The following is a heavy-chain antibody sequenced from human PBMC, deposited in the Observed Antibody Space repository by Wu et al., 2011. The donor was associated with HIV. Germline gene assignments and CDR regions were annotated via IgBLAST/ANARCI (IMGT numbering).Heavy chain of an antibody. Sequence: QVQLVQSGAAVKKPGSSVKVSCKASGGTFTRHAFSWVRQAPGQGLEWMGRIIPIFGTANYAQKFQGRVTITADESTSTAYMELSSLRSEDTAVYYCARGAMTRGGEVDIWGQGTMVTVSS. D-gene: IGHD2-15*01. CDR3: ARGAMTRGGEVDI. CDR2: IIPIFGTA. V-gene: IGHV1-69*15. J-gene: IGHJ3*02. CDR1: GGTFTRHA.